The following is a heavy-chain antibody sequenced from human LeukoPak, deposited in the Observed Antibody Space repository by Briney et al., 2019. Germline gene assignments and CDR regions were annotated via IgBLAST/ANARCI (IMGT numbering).Heavy chain of an antibody. J-gene: IGHJ4*02. CDR1: GFTFDDYA. CDR3: AKDLYYDSSGLFFDY. Sequence: GGSLRLSCAASGFTFDDYAMHWVRQAPGKGLEWVSAISGSGGSTYYADSVKGRFAISRDNSKNTLYLQMNSLRAEDTAVYYCAKDLYYDSSGLFFDYWGQGTLVTVSS. V-gene: IGHV3-23*01. D-gene: IGHD3-22*01. CDR2: ISGSGGST.